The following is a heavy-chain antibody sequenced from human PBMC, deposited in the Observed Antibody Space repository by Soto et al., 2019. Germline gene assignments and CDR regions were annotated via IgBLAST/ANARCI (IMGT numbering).Heavy chain of an antibody. D-gene: IGHD3-22*01. J-gene: IGHJ6*02. CDR2: INHSGST. Sequence: QVQLQQWGAGLLKPSETLSLTCAVYGGSFSGYYWSWIRQPPGKGLAWIGEINHSGSTNYNPSLKSRVTISVDTSKNQFSLKLSSVTAADTGVYYCARRGHSSGYSYGMDVWGQGTTVTVSS. CDR1: GGSFSGYY. V-gene: IGHV4-34*01. CDR3: ARRGHSSGYSYGMDV.